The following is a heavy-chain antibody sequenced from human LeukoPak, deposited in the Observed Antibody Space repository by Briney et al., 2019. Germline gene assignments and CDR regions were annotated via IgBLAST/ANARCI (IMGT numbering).Heavy chain of an antibody. J-gene: IGHJ4*02. Sequence: ASVKVSCKASGYTFTGYYMHWVRQAPGQGLEWMGWINPNSGGTSYAQKFQGRVTMTRDTSISTAYVELSGLTSDDTAVYYCARSFPVIVTTSTHFDYWGQGTPITVSS. V-gene: IGHV1-2*02. CDR3: ARSFPVIVTTSTHFDY. D-gene: IGHD3-16*02. CDR2: INPNSGGT. CDR1: GYTFTGYY.